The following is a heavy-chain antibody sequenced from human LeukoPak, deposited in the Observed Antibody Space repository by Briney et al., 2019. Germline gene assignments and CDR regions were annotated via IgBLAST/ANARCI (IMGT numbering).Heavy chain of an antibody. Sequence: GGSLRLSCAASGFTFSNAWMSWVRQAPGKGLEWVGRIKSKTDGGTTDYAAPVKGRFTISRDDSKNTLYLQMNSLKTEDTAVYYCTTDLGSGSYFRLRYWGQGTLVTVSS. CDR1: GFTFSNAW. D-gene: IGHD3-10*01. V-gene: IGHV3-15*01. CDR2: IKSKTDGGTT. J-gene: IGHJ4*02. CDR3: TTDLGSGSYFRLRY.